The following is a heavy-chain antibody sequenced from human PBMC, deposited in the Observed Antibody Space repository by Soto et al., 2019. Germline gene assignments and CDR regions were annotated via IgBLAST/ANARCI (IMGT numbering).Heavy chain of an antibody. CDR2: INAGNGNT. CDR1: GYTFTSYA. D-gene: IGHD2-21*02. CDR3: ARSMVVVAAADY. Sequence: QVQLVQSGAEVKKPGASVKVSCKASGYTFTSYAMHWVRQAPGQRLEGMGCINAGNGNTKYSQKFQGRVTITRATSASTAYMELSSLRSEGMAVYYCARSMVVVAAADYWGQGTLVTVSS. V-gene: IGHV1-3*01. J-gene: IGHJ4*02.